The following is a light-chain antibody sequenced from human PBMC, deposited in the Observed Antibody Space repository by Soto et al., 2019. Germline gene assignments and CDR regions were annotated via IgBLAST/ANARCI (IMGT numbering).Light chain of an antibody. CDR1: NSDVGRYNF. J-gene: IGLJ3*02. CDR2: AVS. V-gene: IGLV2-11*01. Sequence: QSALTQPRSVSGSPGQSVTISCTGTNSDVGRYNFVSWYQQLPGKAPKLLISAVSQRPAGVPDRFSGSESGNTASLTISGLQADDEADYFCYSYTASDIWVFGGGTKLTVL. CDR3: YSYTASDIWV.